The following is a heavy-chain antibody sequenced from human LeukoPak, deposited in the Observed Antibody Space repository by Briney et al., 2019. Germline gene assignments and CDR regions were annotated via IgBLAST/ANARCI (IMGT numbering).Heavy chain of an antibody. CDR2: IYYSGST. CDR1: GGSISSNSYY. D-gene: IGHD3-22*01. J-gene: IGHJ2*01. V-gene: IGHV4-39*01. Sequence: SETLSLTCTVSGGSISSNSYYWGWIRQPPGKGLEWIGTIYYSGSTYYNPSLKSRVTISVDTSKNQFSLKLSSVTAADTAVYYCARVEGEYYYDSSGYYLPNWYFDLWGRGTLVTVSS. CDR3: ARVEGEYYYDSSGYYLPNWYFDL.